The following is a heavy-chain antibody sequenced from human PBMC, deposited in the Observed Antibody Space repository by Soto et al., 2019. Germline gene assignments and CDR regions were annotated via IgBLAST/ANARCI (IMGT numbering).Heavy chain of an antibody. Sequence: QLQLQESGPGLVKPSETLSLTCTVSGGSIRSSNYYWGWIRQPPGKGLEWIGNIYYSGSTYYNPSLKSRVTISVDTSKNQFSLKLSSVTAADTAVYYCARQPWAGTVGPDPWGQGTLVTVSS. D-gene: IGHD6-19*01. CDR1: GGSIRSSNYY. CDR3: ARQPWAGTVGPDP. J-gene: IGHJ5*02. CDR2: IYYSGST. V-gene: IGHV4-39*01.